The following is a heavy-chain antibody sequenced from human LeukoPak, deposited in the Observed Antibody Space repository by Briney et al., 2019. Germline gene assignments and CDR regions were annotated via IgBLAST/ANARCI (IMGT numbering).Heavy chain of an antibody. CDR1: GYTFTSYG. D-gene: IGHD2-15*01. Sequence: ASVKVSCKASGYTFTSYGISWVRQAPGQGLEWMGWISAYNGNTNYAQKLQGRVTMTTDTPTSTAYMELRSLRSDDTAVYYCARYCSCGSCYPEWWFDPWGQGTLVTVSS. V-gene: IGHV1-18*01. J-gene: IGHJ5*02. CDR2: ISAYNGNT. CDR3: ARYCSCGSCYPEWWFDP.